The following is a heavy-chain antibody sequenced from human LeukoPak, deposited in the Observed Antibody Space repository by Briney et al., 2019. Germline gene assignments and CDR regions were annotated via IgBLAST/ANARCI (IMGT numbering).Heavy chain of an antibody. Sequence: ASVKVSCKASGYTFTGYYMHWVRQAPGQGLEWMGWINPKSGGTNYAQKFQGRVTMTRDTSISTAYMDLSGLRSDDTAVYYCARDKAGLRYFDWLAGYYYGMDVWGQGTTVTVSS. J-gene: IGHJ6*02. D-gene: IGHD3-9*01. CDR3: ARDKAGLRYFDWLAGYYYGMDV. V-gene: IGHV1-2*02. CDR1: GYTFTGYY. CDR2: INPKSGGT.